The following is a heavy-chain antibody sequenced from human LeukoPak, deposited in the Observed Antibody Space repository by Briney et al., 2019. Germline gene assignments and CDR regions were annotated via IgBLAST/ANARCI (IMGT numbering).Heavy chain of an antibody. CDR1: GFTFSSYE. V-gene: IGHV3-48*03. D-gene: IGHD1-26*01. CDR3: TTDHVGATVEFDS. CDR2: ISSSGSTI. J-gene: IGHJ4*02. Sequence: GGSLRLSCATSGFTFSSYEMNWVRQAPGKGLEWVSYISSSGSTIYYTDSVKGRFTISRDNAKNSLYLQMDSLRAEDTAIYYCTTDHVGATVEFDSWGQGTLVTVSS.